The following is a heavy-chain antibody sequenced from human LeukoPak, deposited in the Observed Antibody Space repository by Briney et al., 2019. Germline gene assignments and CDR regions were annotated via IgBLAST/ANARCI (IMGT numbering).Heavy chain of an antibody. CDR1: GFTFSTYS. CDR3: ARDRGGIDY. CDR2: ISSSSSVI. D-gene: IGHD3-10*01. J-gene: IGHJ4*02. V-gene: IGHV3-48*01. Sequence: GGSLRLSCAASGFTFSTYSMNWVRQAPGKGLEWLSYISSSSSVIYYADSVKGRSTVSRDNAENSLYLQMNSLRVEDTAVYFCARDRGGIDYWGQGTLVTVSS.